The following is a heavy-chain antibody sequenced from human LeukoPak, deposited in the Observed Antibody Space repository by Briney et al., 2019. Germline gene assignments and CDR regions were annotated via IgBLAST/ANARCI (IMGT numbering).Heavy chain of an antibody. Sequence: SVKVSCKASGGTFSSYAISWVRQAPGQGLEWMGGIIPIFGTANYAQKFQGRVTITADESTSTAYMELSSLRSEDTAVYYCARGKYYYDSSGPRTVAFDIWGQGTMVTVSS. D-gene: IGHD3-22*01. CDR2: IIPIFGTA. CDR3: ARGKYYYDSSGPRTVAFDI. V-gene: IGHV1-69*13. CDR1: GGTFSSYA. J-gene: IGHJ3*02.